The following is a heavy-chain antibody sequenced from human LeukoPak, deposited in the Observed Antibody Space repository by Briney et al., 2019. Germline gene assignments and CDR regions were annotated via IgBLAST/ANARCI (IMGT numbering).Heavy chain of an antibody. CDR1: GYTFIGYY. J-gene: IGHJ4*02. V-gene: IGHV1-2*02. CDR2: INPNTGGT. Sequence: GASVKVSCKASGYTFIGYYIHWVRQAPGQGLEWMGWINPNTGGTNYAPKFQGRVTMTRDTSISTAYMELGSLRSDDTAVYYCARNQRGYCSSTSCLPDFDIWGQGTLVTVSS. CDR3: ARNQRGYCSSTSCLPDFDI. D-gene: IGHD2-2*01.